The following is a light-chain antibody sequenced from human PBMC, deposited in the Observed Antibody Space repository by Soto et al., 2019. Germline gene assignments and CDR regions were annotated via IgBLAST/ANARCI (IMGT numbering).Light chain of an antibody. CDR3: QQYSSYSPLT. J-gene: IGKJ4*01. V-gene: IGKV1D-8*03. CDR1: QGISSY. Sequence: VIWMTQSPSLLSASTGDRVTISCRMSQGISSYLAWYQQKPGKAPKLLIYDAYSLESGTPSRFSGRRSGTEFSLTIASVQPEDFATYCCQQYSSYSPLTFGGGTKVEIK. CDR2: DAY.